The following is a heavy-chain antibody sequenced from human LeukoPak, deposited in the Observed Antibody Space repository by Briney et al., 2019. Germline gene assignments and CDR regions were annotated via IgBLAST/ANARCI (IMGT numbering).Heavy chain of an antibody. V-gene: IGHV1-18*01. CDR2: ISAYNGNT. J-gene: IGHJ4*02. D-gene: IGHD3-10*01. Sequence: ASVKVSSTASGYTFTSYGISWVLQAPGQWLEWMGWISAYNGNTNYAQKLQGRVTMTTDTSTSTAYMELRSLRSDDTAVYYCARDVLLWFGELFYFDYWGQGALVTVSS. CDR1: GYTFTSYG. CDR3: ARDVLLWFGELFYFDY.